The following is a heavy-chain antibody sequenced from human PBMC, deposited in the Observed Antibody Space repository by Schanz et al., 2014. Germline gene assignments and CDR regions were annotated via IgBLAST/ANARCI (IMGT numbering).Heavy chain of an antibody. CDR1: GFTFSDYY. J-gene: IGHJ3*02. CDR2: ISNSGTYT. V-gene: IGHV3-11*06. CDR3: TKSLGGASDI. Sequence: QVQLVESGGGLVKPGGSLRLSCAASGFTFSDYYMTLMRQAPGKGLEWISYISNSGTYTKYADSVKGRFVISRDNAKNSLYLQMNGLRAEDTALYYCTKSLGGASDIWGQGTMVTVSS. D-gene: IGHD3-16*01.